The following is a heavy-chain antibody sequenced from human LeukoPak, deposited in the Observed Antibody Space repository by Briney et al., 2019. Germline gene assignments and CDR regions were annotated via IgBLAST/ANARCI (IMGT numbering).Heavy chain of an antibody. J-gene: IGHJ3*02. CDR1: GYTFSKYY. Sequence: ASVKVSCKASGYTFSKYYVHWVRQAPGQGLEWMGWINPNSGGTNYAQKFQGKVTMTRDTSISTAYMELSRLRSDDTAVYYCARDHYYDSSGYFDAFDIWGQGTMVTVSS. V-gene: IGHV1-2*02. CDR2: INPNSGGT. D-gene: IGHD3-22*01. CDR3: ARDHYYDSSGYFDAFDI.